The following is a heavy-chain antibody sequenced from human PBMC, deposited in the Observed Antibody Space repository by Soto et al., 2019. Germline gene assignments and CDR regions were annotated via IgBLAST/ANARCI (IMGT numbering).Heavy chain of an antibody. J-gene: IGHJ5*01. CDR3: AGHIWGRQRGWFDS. CDR2: IYYSGST. CDR1: GGSISSSSYY. Sequence: QLQLQESGPGLVKPSETLSLTCTVSGGSISSSSYYWGWIRQPPGKGLEWIGSIYYSGSTYCNPSLKSRDTISVDTSKNQFSLRLSSVTAADTAVYYCAGHIWGRQRGWFDSWGQGTLVTVSS. D-gene: IGHD2-2*01. V-gene: IGHV4-39*01.